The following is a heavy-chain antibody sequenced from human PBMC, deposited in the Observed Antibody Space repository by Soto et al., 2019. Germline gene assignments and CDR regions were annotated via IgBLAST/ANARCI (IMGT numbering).Heavy chain of an antibody. CDR2: ISYDGSNK. Sequence: QVQLVESGGGVVQPGRSLRLSCAASGFTFSSYAMHWVRQAPGKGLEWVAVISYDGSNKYYADSVKGRFTISRDNSKNTLYLQMNSMRAEDTAVYYCARTYYYDSSGYSDAFAIWGQGTMVTVSS. CDR3: ARTYYYDSSGYSDAFAI. V-gene: IGHV3-30-3*01. D-gene: IGHD3-22*01. J-gene: IGHJ3*02. CDR1: GFTFSSYA.